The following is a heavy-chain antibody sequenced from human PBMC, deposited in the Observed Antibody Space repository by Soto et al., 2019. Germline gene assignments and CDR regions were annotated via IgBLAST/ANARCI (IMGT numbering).Heavy chain of an antibody. V-gene: IGHV4-39*01. CDR1: GGSISSSAYY. Sequence: QLLESGPGLVKPSETLSLTCTVSGGSISSSAYYWDWIRQPPGKGLEWVGSIHYSGSTYYNPSLKSRVTISEDTSKNHFSLKLSSVTAADTAVYYCARRAVSYFDYWGQGTLVTVSS. CDR3: ARRAVSYFDY. CDR2: IHYSGST. J-gene: IGHJ4*02.